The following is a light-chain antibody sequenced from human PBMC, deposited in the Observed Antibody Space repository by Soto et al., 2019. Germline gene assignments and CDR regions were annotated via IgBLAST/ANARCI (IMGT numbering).Light chain of an antibody. J-gene: IGKJ1*01. CDR1: QSVSSTY. V-gene: IGKV3-20*01. CDR3: QQCGSSPWT. CDR2: GAS. Sequence: EIVLTQSPGTLSLSPGERATLSCRASQSVSSTYLAWYQQKPGQAPRLLIYGASSRATRIPDRFSGGGSGTDFTLTISRVEPEDFAVYYCQQCGSSPWTFGQGTKVEIK.